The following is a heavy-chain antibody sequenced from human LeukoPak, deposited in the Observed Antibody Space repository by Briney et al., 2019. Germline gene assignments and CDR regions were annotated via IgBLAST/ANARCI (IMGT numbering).Heavy chain of an antibody. D-gene: IGHD4-17*01. J-gene: IGHJ5*02. CDR1: GYTFTGYY. CDR2: INPNSGGT. Sequence: ASVKVSCKASGYTFTGYYMHWVRQAPGQGLEWMRRINPNSGGTNYAQKFQGRVTMTRDTSISTAYMELSRLRSDDTAVYYCARDLLSYDYGDYLTFDPWGQGTLVTVSS. V-gene: IGHV1-2*06. CDR3: ARDLLSYDYGDYLTFDP.